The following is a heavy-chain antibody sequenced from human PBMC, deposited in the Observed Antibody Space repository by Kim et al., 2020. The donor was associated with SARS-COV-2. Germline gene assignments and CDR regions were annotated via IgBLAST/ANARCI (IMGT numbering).Heavy chain of an antibody. CDR3: TTDGVDRIAALDY. Sequence: YAAPVKGRFTISRDDSKNTLYLQMNSLKTEDTAVYYCTTDGVDRIAALDYWGQGTLVTVSS. V-gene: IGHV3-15*01. J-gene: IGHJ4*02. D-gene: IGHD6-13*01.